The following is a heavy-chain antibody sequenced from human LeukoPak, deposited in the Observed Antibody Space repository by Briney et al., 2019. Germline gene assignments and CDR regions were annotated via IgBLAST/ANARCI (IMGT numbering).Heavy chain of an antibody. J-gene: IGHJ4*02. V-gene: IGHV3-23*01. CDR1: GFTFSTYA. CDR2: ISHGGDSA. CDR3: AKGRSGWYEGLDY. Sequence: PGGSLRLSCTASGFTFSTYAMTWVRQAPGKGLVWVSVISHGGDSAWYADSVKGRFTISRDNSKSTLFLQMNSLRPDDTAIYYCAKGRSGWYEGLDYWGQGILVTVSS. D-gene: IGHD6-19*01.